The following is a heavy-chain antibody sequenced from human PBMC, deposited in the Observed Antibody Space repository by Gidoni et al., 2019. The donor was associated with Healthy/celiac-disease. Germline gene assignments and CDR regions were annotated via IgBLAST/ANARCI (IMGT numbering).Heavy chain of an antibody. D-gene: IGHD6-13*01. Sequence: QVQLVQSGAEVKKPGASVKVSCKASGSTFTGYYMHWVRQAPGQGLEWMGRINPNSGGTNYAQKFQGRVTMTRDTSISTAYMELSRLRSDDTAVYYCARGPRIAAAVYYFDYWGQGTLVTVSS. CDR3: ARGPRIAAAVYYFDY. CDR2: INPNSGGT. CDR1: GSTFTGYY. J-gene: IGHJ4*02. V-gene: IGHV1-2*06.